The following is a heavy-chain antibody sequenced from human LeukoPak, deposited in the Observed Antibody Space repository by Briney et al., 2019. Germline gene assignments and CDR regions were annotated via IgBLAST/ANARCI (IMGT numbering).Heavy chain of an antibody. CDR2: INHSGST. CDR3: ARGGYCSGGSCYYFWFDP. J-gene: IGHJ5*02. D-gene: IGHD2-15*01. Sequence: SETLSLTCAVYGGSFSGYYWNWIRQPPGKGLEWIGEINHSGSTNYNPSLKSRVTISVDTSKNQFSLKLSSVTAADTAVYYCARGGYCSGGSCYYFWFDPWGQGTLVTVSS. CDR1: GGSFSGYY. V-gene: IGHV4-34*01.